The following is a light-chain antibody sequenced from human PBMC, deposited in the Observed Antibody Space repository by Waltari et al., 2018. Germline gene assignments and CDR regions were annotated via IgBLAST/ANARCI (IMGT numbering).Light chain of an antibody. CDR1: QSISKY. J-gene: IGKJ1*01. CDR3: QNHERLPAT. V-gene: IGKV3-20*01. Sequence: VLTQSPGTLSLSPGEKATLSCRASQSISKYLVWYQQRPGPAPRLLIYAAATRAPGVPDRVSVSWDGTDFSLTISRLEPEDFAVYYCQNHERLPATFGQGTKVEIK. CDR2: AAA.